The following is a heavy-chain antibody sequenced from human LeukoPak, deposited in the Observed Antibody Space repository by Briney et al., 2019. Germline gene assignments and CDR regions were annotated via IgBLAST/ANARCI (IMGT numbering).Heavy chain of an antibody. CDR2: ISAYNGNT. D-gene: IGHD3-3*01. V-gene: IGHV1-18*01. J-gene: IGHJ5*02. CDR1: GYTFTSYG. CDR3: ARSLGNDFWSGPRWFDP. Sequence: ASVKVSCKASGYTFTSYGISWVRQAPGQGLEWMGWISAYNGNTKYAQELQGRVTMTTDTSTSTAYMELRSLRSDDTAVYYCARSLGNDFWSGPRWFDPWGQGTLVTVSS.